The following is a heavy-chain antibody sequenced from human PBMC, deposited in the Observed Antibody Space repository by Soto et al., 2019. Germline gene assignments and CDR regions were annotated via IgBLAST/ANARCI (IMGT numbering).Heavy chain of an antibody. CDR3: ARHGRWLQSEVDY. CDR1: GYSFTSYW. V-gene: IGHV5-51*01. CDR2: IYPGDSDT. Sequence: PGESLKISCKGSGYSFTSYWIGWVRQMPGKGLEWMGIIYPGDSDTRYSPSFQGQVTISADKSISTAYLQWSSLKASDTAVYYCARHGRWLQSEVDYWGQGTLVTVSS. J-gene: IGHJ4*02. D-gene: IGHD5-12*01.